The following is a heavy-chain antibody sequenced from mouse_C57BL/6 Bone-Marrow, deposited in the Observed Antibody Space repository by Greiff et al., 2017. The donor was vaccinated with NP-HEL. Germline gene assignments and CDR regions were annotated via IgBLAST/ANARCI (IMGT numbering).Heavy chain of an antibody. CDR2: IYPGDGDT. V-gene: IGHV1-80*01. J-gene: IGHJ2*01. D-gene: IGHD1-1*01. CDR3: ARADYGSGDFDY. CDR1: GYAFSSYW. Sequence: QVQLQQSGAELVKPGASVKISCKASGYAFSSYWMNWVKQRPGKGLEWIGQIYPGDGDTNYNGKFKGKATLTADKSSSTAYMQLSSLTSEDSAVYFCARADYGSGDFDYWGQGTTLTVSS.